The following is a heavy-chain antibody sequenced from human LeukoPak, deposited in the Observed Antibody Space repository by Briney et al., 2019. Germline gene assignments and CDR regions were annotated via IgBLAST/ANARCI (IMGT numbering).Heavy chain of an antibody. J-gene: IGHJ4*02. D-gene: IGHD5-12*01. CDR3: AKRGYLDY. Sequence: EPGGSLRLSCVASGFTFSSYAMSWVRQAPGKGLEWVSAIIVSGGSTYYADSVKGRFTISRDNSKNTLYLQMNSLRAEDTAVYYCAKRGYLDYWGQGTLVTVSS. CDR1: GFTFSSYA. V-gene: IGHV3-23*01. CDR2: IIVSGGST.